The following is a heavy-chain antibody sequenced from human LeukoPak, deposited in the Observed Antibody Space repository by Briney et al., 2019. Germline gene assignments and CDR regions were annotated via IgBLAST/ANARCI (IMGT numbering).Heavy chain of an antibody. Sequence: PGRSLRLSCAASGFTFDDYAMHWVRQAPGKGLEWVSGISWNSGSIGYADSVKGRFTISRDNAKNSLYLQMNSLRAEDTALYYCAKGDCGSGSYYPNWFDPWGQGTLVTVSS. CDR1: GFTFDDYA. CDR3: AKGDCGSGSYYPNWFDP. J-gene: IGHJ5*02. CDR2: ISWNSGSI. D-gene: IGHD3-10*01. V-gene: IGHV3-9*01.